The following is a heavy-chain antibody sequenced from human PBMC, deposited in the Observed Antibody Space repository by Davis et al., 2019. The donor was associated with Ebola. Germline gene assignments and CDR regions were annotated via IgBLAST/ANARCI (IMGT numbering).Heavy chain of an antibody. D-gene: IGHD5-18*01. Sequence: AASVKVSCKASGYTFTSYDINWVRQATGQGLEWMGWMNPNTEKTGYAPKFQGRVTMTWDNSISTAFMEVHSLTSADTSVYYCARGGYSYGYGLDFWGQGSLVTVTS. CDR2: MNPNTEKT. CDR1: GYTFTSYD. V-gene: IGHV1-8*01. J-gene: IGHJ4*02. CDR3: ARGGYSYGYGLDF.